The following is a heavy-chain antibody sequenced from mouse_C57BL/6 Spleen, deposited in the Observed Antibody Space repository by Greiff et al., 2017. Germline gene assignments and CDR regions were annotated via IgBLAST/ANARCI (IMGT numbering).Heavy chain of an antibody. Sequence: VQLQQPGAELVKPGASVKMSCKASGYTFTSYWITWVKQRPGQGLEWIGDIDPCSSSTNYNQKFKSKATLTVDTSSSTAYMQLSSLTSEDSAVYYCAKASVVAPGFAYWGQGTLVTASA. CDR1: GYTFTSYW. CDR3: AKASVVAPGFAY. V-gene: IGHV1-55*01. CDR2: IDPCSSST. D-gene: IGHD1-1*01. J-gene: IGHJ3*01.